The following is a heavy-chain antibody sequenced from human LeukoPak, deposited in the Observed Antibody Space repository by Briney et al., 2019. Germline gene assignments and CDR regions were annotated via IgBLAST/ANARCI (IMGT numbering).Heavy chain of an antibody. V-gene: IGHV1-69*04. Sequence: SAKVSCKASGGTFSSYAISWVRQAPGQGLEWMGRIIPILGIANYAQKFQGRVTITADKSTSTAYMELSSLRSEDTAVYYCAREFIGGYDSGQQLDYWGQGTLVTVSS. J-gene: IGHJ4*02. CDR1: GGTFSSYA. CDR3: AREFIGGYDSGQQLDY. D-gene: IGHD5-12*01. CDR2: IIPILGIA.